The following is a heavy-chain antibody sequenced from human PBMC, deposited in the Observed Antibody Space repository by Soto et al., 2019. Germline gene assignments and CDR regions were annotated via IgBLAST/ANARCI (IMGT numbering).Heavy chain of an antibody. CDR3: ASSPHSISSWLPDAFDI. D-gene: IGHD6-6*01. CDR1: GGSISSSSYY. J-gene: IGHJ3*02. Sequence: SETLSLTCTVSGGSISSSSYYWGWIRQPPGKGLEWIGSIYYSGSTYYNPSLKSRVTISVDTSKTQFSLKLSSVTAADTAVYYCASSPHSISSWLPDAFDISGQATMVTVSS. CDR2: IYYSGST. V-gene: IGHV4-39*01.